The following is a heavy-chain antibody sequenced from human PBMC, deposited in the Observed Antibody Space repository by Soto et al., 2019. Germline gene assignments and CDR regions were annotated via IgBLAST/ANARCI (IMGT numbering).Heavy chain of an antibody. J-gene: IGHJ4*02. CDR1: GFTFSSYA. Sequence: PGGSLRLSCAASGFTFSSYAMHWARQAPGKGLEWVAVISYDGSTKYYADAVKGRFTTSRDNSKNTLYLQMNSLRVEDTAVYYCARGTQTPVFDDWGQGSLVTRSS. V-gene: IGHV3-30-3*01. CDR3: ARGTQTPVFDD. CDR2: ISYDGSTK.